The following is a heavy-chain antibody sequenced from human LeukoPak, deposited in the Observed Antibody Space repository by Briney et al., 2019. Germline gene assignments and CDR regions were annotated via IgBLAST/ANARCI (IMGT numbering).Heavy chain of an antibody. CDR3: ARVWSNYYYGSGSYANWFDP. CDR1: GYTFTSYG. Sequence: ASVKVSCKASGYTFTSYGISWVRRAPGQGLEWMGWISAYNGNTNYAQKLQGRVTMTTDTSTNTAYMELRSLRSDDTAVYYCARVWSNYYYGSGSYANWFDPWGQGTLVTVSS. J-gene: IGHJ5*02. V-gene: IGHV1-18*01. CDR2: ISAYNGNT. D-gene: IGHD3-10*01.